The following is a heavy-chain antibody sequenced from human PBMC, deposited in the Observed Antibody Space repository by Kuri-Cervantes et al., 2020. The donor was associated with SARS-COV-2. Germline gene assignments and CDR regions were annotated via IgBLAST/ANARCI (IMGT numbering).Heavy chain of an antibody. Sequence: SLKISCAASGFTFNSYEMNWVRQAPGKGLGWLSYIGNTDSTTYYADSVKGRFTISRDNAKNLLYLQMNRLRAEDTALYYCARDLSQYGDPGFDFWGQGTLVTVSS. V-gene: IGHV3-48*03. D-gene: IGHD4-17*01. CDR2: IGNTDSTT. CDR3: ARDLSQYGDPGFDF. J-gene: IGHJ4*02. CDR1: GFTFNSYE.